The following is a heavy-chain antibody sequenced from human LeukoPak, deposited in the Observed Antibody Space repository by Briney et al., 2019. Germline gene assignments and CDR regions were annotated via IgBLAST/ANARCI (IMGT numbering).Heavy chain of an antibody. Sequence: GGSLRLSCAGSGFTFSDYSMNWVRQAPGKGLEWVAFIRYDGGNKFYADSVKGRFTISRDNSKNMLYLQMNSLRAEDTAVYYCAKEQDGQPFDPWGQGTLVTVSS. CDR1: GFTFSDYS. D-gene: IGHD5-24*01. J-gene: IGHJ5*02. CDR2: IRYDGGNK. V-gene: IGHV3-30*02. CDR3: AKEQDGQPFDP.